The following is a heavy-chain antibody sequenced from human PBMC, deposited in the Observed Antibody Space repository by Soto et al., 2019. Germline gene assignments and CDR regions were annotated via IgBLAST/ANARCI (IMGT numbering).Heavy chain of an antibody. Sequence: SVKVSCKAHGGTFSSAGTSWARQSSGRGREWMGGIIRMFGTTTYAQKFQDRVTITADKSTSTAYMDLSSLRSEHTAVYHRARERLGVVATISPWFDPWGQGALATDSS. CDR1: GGTFSSAG. J-gene: IGHJ5*02. D-gene: IGHD5-12*01. CDR3: ARERLGVVATISPWFDP. V-gene: IGHV1-69*06. CDR2: IIRMFGTT.